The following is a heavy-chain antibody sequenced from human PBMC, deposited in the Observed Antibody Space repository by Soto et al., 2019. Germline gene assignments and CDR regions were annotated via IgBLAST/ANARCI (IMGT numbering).Heavy chain of an antibody. CDR2: IYYSGST. V-gene: IGHV4-30-4*01. Sequence: SETLSLTCTVSGGSISSGDYYWSWIRQPPGKGLEWIGYIYYSGSTYYNPSLKSRVTISVDTSKNQFSLKLSSVTAADTAVYYCARAPSDYYDSSGYPYFDYWGQGTLVTVSS. D-gene: IGHD3-22*01. J-gene: IGHJ4*02. CDR3: ARAPSDYYDSSGYPYFDY. CDR1: GGSISSGDYY.